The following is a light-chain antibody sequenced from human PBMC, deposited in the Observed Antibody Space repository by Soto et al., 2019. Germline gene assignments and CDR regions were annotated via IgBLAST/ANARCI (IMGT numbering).Light chain of an antibody. V-gene: IGKV1-5*03. Sequence: DIQMTQSPSTLSASVGDRVTITCRASQSISSWLAWYQQKPDKAPTLLIYKASSLESGVPSRFSGSGSETEFTLTISSLQPDDFATYYCQQYYNYSWTFGQGTKVEIK. CDR2: KAS. CDR1: QSISSW. CDR3: QQYYNYSWT. J-gene: IGKJ1*01.